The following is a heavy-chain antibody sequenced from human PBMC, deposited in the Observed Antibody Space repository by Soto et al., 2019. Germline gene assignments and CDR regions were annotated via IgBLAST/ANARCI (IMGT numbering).Heavy chain of an antibody. Sequence: SETLSLTCTVSGGSISSGGYYWSWIRQHPGKGLEWIGYIYYSGSTYYNPSLKSRVTISVDTSKNQFSLKLSSVTAADTAVYYCARESLKGATTLYYYYGMDVWGKGTTVTVSS. CDR1: GGSISSGGYY. J-gene: IGHJ6*04. V-gene: IGHV4-31*03. D-gene: IGHD5-12*01. CDR3: ARESLKGATTLYYYYGMDV. CDR2: IYYSGST.